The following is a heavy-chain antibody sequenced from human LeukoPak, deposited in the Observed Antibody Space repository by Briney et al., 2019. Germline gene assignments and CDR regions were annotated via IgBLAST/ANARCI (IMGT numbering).Heavy chain of an antibody. Sequence: SETLSLTCTVSGGSISSPSDSWGWIRQPPGKGLEWIGSFYYSDTTYYNPSFKSRVTISVDASKNQFSLKLSSVTAADTAVYYCARHTYWGYQVSWGQGSLVIVSS. V-gene: IGHV4-39*01. D-gene: IGHD2-8*02. CDR1: GGSISSPSDS. CDR3: ARHTYWGYQVS. J-gene: IGHJ5*02. CDR2: FYYSDTT.